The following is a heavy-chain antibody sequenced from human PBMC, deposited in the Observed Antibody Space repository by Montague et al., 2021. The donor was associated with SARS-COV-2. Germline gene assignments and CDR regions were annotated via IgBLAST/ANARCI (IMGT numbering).Heavy chain of an antibody. D-gene: IGHD5-12*01. Sequence: SLRLSCAASGFTVNSYSMNWVRQAPGKGLEWVSSISSTSTSIYYADSVKGRFTISRDNAKNSLYLQMNSLRAEDTAVYYCYSGYDFGYWGQGTLVTVSS. J-gene: IGHJ4*02. CDR3: YSGYDFGY. CDR1: GFTVNSYS. CDR2: ISSTSTSI. V-gene: IGHV3-21*01.